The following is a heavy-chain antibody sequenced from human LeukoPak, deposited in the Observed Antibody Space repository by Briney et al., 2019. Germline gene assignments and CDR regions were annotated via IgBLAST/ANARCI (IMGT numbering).Heavy chain of an antibody. D-gene: IGHD6-13*01. J-gene: IGHJ4*02. Sequence: GGSLRLSCAASGFTFSSYSMNWDRQAPGKGLEWVSSISSSSSYIYYADSVKGRFTISRDNAKNSLYLQMNSLRAEDTAVHYCARDPSVKGSSWYRGDYFDYWGQGTLVTVSS. V-gene: IGHV3-21*01. CDR1: GFTFSSYS. CDR2: ISSSSSYI. CDR3: ARDPSVKGSSWYRGDYFDY.